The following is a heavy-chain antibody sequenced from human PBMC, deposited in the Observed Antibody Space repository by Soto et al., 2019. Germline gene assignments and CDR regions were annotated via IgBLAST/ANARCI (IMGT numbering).Heavy chain of an antibody. D-gene: IGHD3-22*01. Sequence: PSETLSLTCAVYGGSYGGYYWSWIRQPPGKGLEWIGEIDHTGSTNYNTSLKSRVTISVDKSKNQFSLKLSSVTAADTAVYYCARGKRYYYDSSGYYGYWGQGTLVTVSS. CDR2: IDHTGST. CDR3: ARGKRYYYDSSGYYGY. J-gene: IGHJ4*02. CDR1: GGSYGGYY. V-gene: IGHV4-34*01.